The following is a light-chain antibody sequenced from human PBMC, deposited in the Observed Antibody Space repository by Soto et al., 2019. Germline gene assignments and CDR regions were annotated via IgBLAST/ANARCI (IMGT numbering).Light chain of an antibody. V-gene: IGKV1-8*01. CDR3: QQYYSYPWT. CDR2: AAS. Sequence: AIRMTQSASAFSASTGDRVTITCRASQGISSYLAWYQQKPGKAPKLLIYAASTLQSGVPSRFSGSGSGTDFTLPISCLQSEDFATYYCQQYYSYPWTFGQGTKVDIK. CDR1: QGISSY. J-gene: IGKJ1*01.